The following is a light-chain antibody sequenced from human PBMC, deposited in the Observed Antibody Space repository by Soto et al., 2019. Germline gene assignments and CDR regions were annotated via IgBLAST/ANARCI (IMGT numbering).Light chain of an antibody. CDR1: PSVTNF. CDR2: GAF. J-gene: IGKJ5*01. V-gene: IGKV3D-15*01. CDR3: QQYNNWPRT. Sequence: EIVLTQSPATLSLSPGERATLSCRASPSVTNFLAWYQQKPGQAPRLLIYGAFNRATGIPARFSGSGSGTEFTLTISSLQSEDFAVYYCQQYNNWPRTFGQGTRLEIK.